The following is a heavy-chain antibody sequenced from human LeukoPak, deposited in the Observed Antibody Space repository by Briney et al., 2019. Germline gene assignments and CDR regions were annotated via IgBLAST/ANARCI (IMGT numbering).Heavy chain of an antibody. CDR3: ARVEGYRTGYSFDY. J-gene: IGHJ4*02. Sequence: APVKVPCKASGYTFRIHYMHWVRQAPGQGLEWMGIINPSGGSTTYAQKFQGRLTMTSDTSSSTVYMELSSLRSDDTAVYYCARVEGYRTGYSFDYWGQGTLVTVST. V-gene: IGHV1-46*01. CDR2: INPSGGST. D-gene: IGHD3/OR15-3a*01. CDR1: GYTFRIHY.